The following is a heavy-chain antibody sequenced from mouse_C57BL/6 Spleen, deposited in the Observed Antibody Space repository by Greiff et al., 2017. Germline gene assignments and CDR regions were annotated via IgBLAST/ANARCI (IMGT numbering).Heavy chain of an antibody. Sequence: EVQLVESGPGLVKPSQSLSLTCSVTGYSITSGYYWNWLRQFPGNKLEWMGYISYDGSNNYNPSLKNRISITRDTAKNQFFLQLNSVTTEDTATYYCARDGRLRACAMDYWGQGTSVTVSS. J-gene: IGHJ4*01. CDR1: GYSITSGYY. V-gene: IGHV3-6*01. CDR2: ISYDGSN. D-gene: IGHD2-4*01. CDR3: ARDGRLRACAMDY.